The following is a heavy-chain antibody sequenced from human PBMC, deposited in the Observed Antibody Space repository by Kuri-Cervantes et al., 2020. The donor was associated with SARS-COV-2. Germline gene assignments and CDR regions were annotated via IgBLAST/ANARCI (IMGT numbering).Heavy chain of an antibody. CDR3: AKRPAVVRSFDY. J-gene: IGHJ4*02. CDR1: GFTFSKYP. D-gene: IGHD2-15*01. CDR2: ISGGGSKI. Sequence: GGSLRLSCADSGFTFSKYPMTWVRQPPGKGLEWVSTISGGGSKIFYADSVKGRFIISRDNSKNTLYLQMNSLRAEDTAVYYCAKRPAVVRSFDYWGQGTLVTVSS. V-gene: IGHV3-23*01.